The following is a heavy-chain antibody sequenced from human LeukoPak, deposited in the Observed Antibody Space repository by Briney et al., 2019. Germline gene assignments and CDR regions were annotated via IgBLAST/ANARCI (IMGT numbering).Heavy chain of an antibody. V-gene: IGHV4-61*08. D-gene: IGHD6-13*01. CDR3: ARDRIAAAGNYYYYGMDV. Sequence: PSETLSLTCTVSGGSISSGGYYWSWIRQHPGKGLEWIGYVYYSGSTYYNPSLKSRVTISVDTSKNQFSLKLSSVTAADTAVYYCARDRIAAAGNYYYYGMDVWGQGTTVTVSS. J-gene: IGHJ6*02. CDR2: VYYSGST. CDR1: GGSISSGGYY.